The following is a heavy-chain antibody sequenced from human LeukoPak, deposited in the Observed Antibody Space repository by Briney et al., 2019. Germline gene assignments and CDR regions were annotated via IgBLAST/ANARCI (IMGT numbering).Heavy chain of an antibody. D-gene: IGHD2-2*01. CDR3: ARVQYQLVQPENWFDP. J-gene: IGHJ5*02. CDR2: IYYSGST. Sequence: SETLSLTCTVSGGSISSYYWSWIRQPPGKGLEWIGYIYYSGSTNYNPSLKSRVTISVDTSKNQFSLKLSSATAADTAVYYCARVQYQLVQPENWFDPWGQGTLVTVSS. CDR1: GGSISSYY. V-gene: IGHV4-59*01.